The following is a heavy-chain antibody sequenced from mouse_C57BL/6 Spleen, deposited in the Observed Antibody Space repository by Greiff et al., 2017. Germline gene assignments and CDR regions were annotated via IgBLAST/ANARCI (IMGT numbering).Heavy chain of an antibody. CDR3: ARSFAY. J-gene: IGHJ3*01. CDR1: GFSLTSYG. Sequence: VQLQQSGPGLVQPSQSLSITCTVSGFSLTSYGVHWVRQSPGKGLEWLGVIWSGGRSDYNAAFISKLSISKDNSKSQVFFKMNSLQADDTAIYYCARSFAYWGQGTLVTVSA. V-gene: IGHV2-2*01. CDR2: IWSGGRS.